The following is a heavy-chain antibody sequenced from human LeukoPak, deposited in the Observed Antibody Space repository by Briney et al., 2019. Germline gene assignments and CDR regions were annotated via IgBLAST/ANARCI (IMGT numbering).Heavy chain of an antibody. CDR1: GFTFSSYA. J-gene: IGHJ4*02. V-gene: IGHV3-30*04. CDR2: ISYDGSNK. Sequence: PGGSLRLPCAASGFTFSSYAMHWVRQAPGKGLEWVAVISYDGSNKYYADSVKGRFTISRDNSKNTLYLQMNSLRAEDTAVYYCARGPSGYHNTGGQGTLVTVSS. CDR3: ARGPSGYHNT. D-gene: IGHD5-12*01.